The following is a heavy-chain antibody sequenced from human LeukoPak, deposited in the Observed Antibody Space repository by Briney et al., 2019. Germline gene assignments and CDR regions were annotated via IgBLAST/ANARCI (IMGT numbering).Heavy chain of an antibody. Sequence: GGSLRLSCAASVFSFSVYAMNWVRQAPGKGLEWVSSFGGSGGGPWHAASVKGRFSISRDNSKNTLYLQMSSLSDEDTALYYCAKARGATVNDPADYWGQGILVTVSS. D-gene: IGHD1-26*01. J-gene: IGHJ4*02. CDR3: AKARGATVNDPADY. CDR1: VFSFSVYA. CDR2: FGGSGGGP. V-gene: IGHV3-23*01.